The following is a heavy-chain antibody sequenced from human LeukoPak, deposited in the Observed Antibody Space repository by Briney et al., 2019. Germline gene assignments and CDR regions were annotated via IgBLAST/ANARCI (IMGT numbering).Heavy chain of an antibody. CDR3: AREVAVAGNYYYYGMDV. D-gene: IGHD6-19*01. V-gene: IGHV1-2*02. CDR1: GYTFTGYY. CDR2: INPNSGGT. Sequence: GASVKVSFKASGYTFTGYYMHWGRPAPGQGLEWMGWINPNSGGTNYAQKFQGRVTMTRDTSISTAYMELSRLRSDDTAVYYCAREVAVAGNYYYYGMDVWGQGTTVTVSS. J-gene: IGHJ6*02.